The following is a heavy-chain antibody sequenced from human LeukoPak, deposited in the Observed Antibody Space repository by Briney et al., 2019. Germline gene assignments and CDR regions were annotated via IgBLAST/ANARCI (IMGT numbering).Heavy chain of an antibody. D-gene: IGHD6-19*01. Sequence: ASVKVSCKVSGYTLTELSMHWERQAPGEGLEWMGGFDPEDGETIYAQKFQGRVTMTEDTSTDTAYMELSSLRSEDTAVYYCATGHSSGWYYFDYWGQGTLVTVSS. V-gene: IGHV1-24*01. J-gene: IGHJ4*02. CDR3: ATGHSSGWYYFDY. CDR1: GYTLTELS. CDR2: FDPEDGET.